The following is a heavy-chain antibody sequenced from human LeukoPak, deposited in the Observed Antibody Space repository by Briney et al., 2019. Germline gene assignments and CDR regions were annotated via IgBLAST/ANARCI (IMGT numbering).Heavy chain of an antibody. CDR1: ASTFTSYG. CDR2: ISAYNGNT. CDR3: AREWRDYGDYPAESYYYFGMDV. V-gene: IGHV1-18*01. J-gene: IGHJ6*02. Sequence: ASVNVSCKSSASTFTSYGISWVRQTPGQGLEWMGWISAYNGNTNYAQKLQGRVTMTTDTSTSTAYMELRSLRSDDTAVYYCAREWRDYGDYPAESYYYFGMDVWGQGTTVTVSS. D-gene: IGHD4-17*01.